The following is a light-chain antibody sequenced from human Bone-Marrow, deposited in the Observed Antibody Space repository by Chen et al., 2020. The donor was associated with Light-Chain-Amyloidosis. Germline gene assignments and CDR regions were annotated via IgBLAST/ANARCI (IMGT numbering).Light chain of an antibody. Sequence: SYELTRPPSVSVSPGQTARITCSGDDLPTKYAYWYQQKPGQDPVLVIHRDTERPSGISERFSGSSSGTTATLTISGVQAEDEADYHCQSADSSGTYEVIFGGGTKLTVL. CDR2: RDT. CDR1: DLPTKY. V-gene: IGLV3-25*03. J-gene: IGLJ2*01. CDR3: QSADSSGTYEVI.